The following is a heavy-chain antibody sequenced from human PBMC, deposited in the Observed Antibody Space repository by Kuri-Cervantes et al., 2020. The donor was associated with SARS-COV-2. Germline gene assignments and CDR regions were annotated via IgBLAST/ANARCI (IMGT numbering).Heavy chain of an antibody. V-gene: IGHV4-4*02. CDR3: ASLLLWQQFAH. Sequence: SQTLSLTCDVSGDSMNNGNWWTWVRQTPGKGLEWIGEIYHNGNTNYNPSLKSRVTISVDESKNQLSLKLTSVTAADTAVYYCASLLLWQQFAHWGQGILVTVSS. D-gene: IGHD5-24*01. CDR2: IYHNGNT. CDR1: GDSMNNGNW. J-gene: IGHJ4*02.